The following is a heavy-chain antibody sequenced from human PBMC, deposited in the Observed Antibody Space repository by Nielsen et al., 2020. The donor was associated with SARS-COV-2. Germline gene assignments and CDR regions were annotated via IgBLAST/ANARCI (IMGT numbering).Heavy chain of an antibody. J-gene: IGHJ6*02. D-gene: IGHD5-24*01. CDR1: GFTFSSYG. Sequence: GGSLRLSCAASGFTFSSYGMHWVRQAPGKGLEWVAVIWYDGSNKYYADSVKGRFTISRDNSNNTLSLQLNSLRAEDTAVYYCARDIQMGGMDVWGQGTMVTVSS. V-gene: IGHV3-33*01. CDR2: IWYDGSNK. CDR3: ARDIQMGGMDV.